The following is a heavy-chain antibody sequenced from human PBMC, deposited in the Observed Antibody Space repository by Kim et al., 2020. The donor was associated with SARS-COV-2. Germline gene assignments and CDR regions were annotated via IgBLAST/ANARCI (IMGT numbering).Heavy chain of an antibody. CDR1: GFTFGDYG. D-gene: IGHD6-6*01. J-gene: IGHJ6*02. CDR3: AKDIGSSSRSGMDV. CDR2: ISWKSGSI. Sequence: GGSLRLSCAASGFTFGDYGMHWVRQAPGKGLEWVSGISWKSGSIGYADSVKGRFTISRDNAKNSLYLQMNSLRAEDTALYYCAKDIGSSSRSGMDVWCQG. V-gene: IGHV3-9*01.